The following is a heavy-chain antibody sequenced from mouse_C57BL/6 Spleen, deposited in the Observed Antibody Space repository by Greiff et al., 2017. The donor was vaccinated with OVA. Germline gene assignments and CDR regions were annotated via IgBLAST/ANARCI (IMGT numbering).Heavy chain of an antibody. J-gene: IGHJ1*03. Sequence: EVKVEESGGGLVKPGGSLKLSCAASGFTFSSYTMSWVRQTPEKRLEWVATISGGGGNTYYPDSVKGRFTISRDNAKNTLYLQMSSLGSEDTALYYCANYYGSRNWYFDVWGTGTTVTVSS. CDR3: ANYYGSRNWYFDV. CDR1: GFTFSSYT. CDR2: ISGGGGNT. D-gene: IGHD1-1*01. V-gene: IGHV5-9*01.